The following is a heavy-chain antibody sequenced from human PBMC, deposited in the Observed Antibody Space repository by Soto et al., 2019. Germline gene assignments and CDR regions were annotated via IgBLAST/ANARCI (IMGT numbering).Heavy chain of an antibody. Sequence: SETLSLTCTVSGGSISSSSYYWGWIRQPPGKGPEWIGSIYYSGSTYYNPSLKSRVTISVDTSKNQFSLKLSSVTAADTAVYYCARHKHDYGDEKFDYWGQGTLVTVSS. CDR1: GGSISSSSYY. CDR3: ARHKHDYGDEKFDY. CDR2: IYYSGST. J-gene: IGHJ4*02. V-gene: IGHV4-39*01. D-gene: IGHD4-17*01.